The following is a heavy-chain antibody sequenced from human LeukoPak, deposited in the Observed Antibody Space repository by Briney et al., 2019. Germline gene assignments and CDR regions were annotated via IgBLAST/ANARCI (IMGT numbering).Heavy chain of an antibody. Sequence: SGGSLRLSCAASGFTFSSYAMSWVRQAPGKGLEWVSTIGDTTYYADSVKSRFTISRDNSKNTLYLQMNSLRAEDTAVYYCAKSYYSGSGRNYMSFDCWGQGALVTVSS. CDR3: AKSYYSGSGRNYMSFDC. J-gene: IGHJ4*02. D-gene: IGHD3-10*01. CDR1: GFTFSSYA. V-gene: IGHV3-23*01. CDR2: IGDTT.